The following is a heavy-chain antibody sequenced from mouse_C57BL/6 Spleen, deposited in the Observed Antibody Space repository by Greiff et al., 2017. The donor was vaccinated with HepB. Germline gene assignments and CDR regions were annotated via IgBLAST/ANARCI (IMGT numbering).Heavy chain of an antibody. D-gene: IGHD1-1*01. J-gene: IGHJ2*01. CDR3: GTEGTVDYFDY. CDR2: IDPEDGDT. CDR1: GFNIKDYY. V-gene: IGHV14-1*01. Sequence: VQLKDSGAELVRPGASVKLSCTASGFNIKDYYMHWVKQRPEQGLEWIGRIDPEDGDTEYAPKFQGKATMTADTSSNTAYLQLSSLTSEDTAVYYCGTEGTVDYFDYWGQGTTLTVSS.